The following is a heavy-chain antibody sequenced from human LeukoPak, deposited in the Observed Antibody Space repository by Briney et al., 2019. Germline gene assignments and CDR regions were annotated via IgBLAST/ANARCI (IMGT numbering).Heavy chain of an antibody. CDR2: ISGSGGST. J-gene: IGHJ4*02. D-gene: IGHD3-22*01. CDR1: GFTFSSYA. V-gene: IGHV3-23*01. CDR3: AKDGGTYYYDSSGYYGEVVEYYFDY. Sequence: GGSLRLSCAASGFTFSSYAMSWVRQAPGKGLGWVSAISGSGGSTYYADSVKGRFTISRDNSKNTLYLQMNSLRAEDTAVYYCAKDGGTYYYDSSGYYGEVVEYYFDYWGQGTLVTVSS.